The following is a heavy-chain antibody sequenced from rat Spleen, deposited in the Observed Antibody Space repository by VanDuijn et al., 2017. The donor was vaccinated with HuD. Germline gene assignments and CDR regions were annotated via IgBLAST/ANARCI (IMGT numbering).Heavy chain of an antibody. CDR1: GFSLTSSY. D-gene: IGHD3-8*01. Sequence: QVQLKESGPGLVQPSQTLSLTCAVSGFSLTSSYVHWVRQSPGKGLEWLGVMWSDGDTSYNSALKSRLSISRDTSKSQVFLKMNSLQTEDTAIYFCTRERERSPYYFYYWGQGVMVTVSS. CDR3: TRERERSPYYFYY. CDR2: MWSDGDT. J-gene: IGHJ2*01. V-gene: IGHV2-32*01.